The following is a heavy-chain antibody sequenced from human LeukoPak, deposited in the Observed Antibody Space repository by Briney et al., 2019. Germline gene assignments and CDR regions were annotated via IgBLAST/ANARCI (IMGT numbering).Heavy chain of an antibody. CDR2: ISSDGSTT. CDR1: GFTFSSYW. CDR3: ARDNNWSYPDY. D-gene: IGHD1-20*01. V-gene: IGHV3-74*01. J-gene: IGHJ4*02. Sequence: GGSLRLSCAASGFTFSSYWMHWVRQAPGKGLVWVSRISSDGSTTRYADSVKGRFTISRDNAKNTLFLQMNSLRAEDTAVYYCARDNNWSYPDYWGQGTLVTVSS.